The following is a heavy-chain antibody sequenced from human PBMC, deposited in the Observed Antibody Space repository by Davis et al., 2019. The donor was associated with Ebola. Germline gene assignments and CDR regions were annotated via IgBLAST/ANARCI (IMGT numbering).Heavy chain of an antibody. CDR1: GGSISSGGYY. D-gene: IGHD2-2*01. V-gene: IGHV4-61*08. CDR2: IYYSGST. CDR3: ARANQLLLYASDY. Sequence: MPSETLSLTCTVSGGSISSGGYYWSWIRQPPGKGLEWIGYIYYSGSTNYNPSLKSRVTISVDTSKNQFSLKLSSVTAADTAVYYCARANQLLLYASDYWGQGTLVTVSS. J-gene: IGHJ4*02.